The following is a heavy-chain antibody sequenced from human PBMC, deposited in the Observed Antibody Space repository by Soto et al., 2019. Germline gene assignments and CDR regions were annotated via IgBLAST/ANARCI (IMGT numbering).Heavy chain of an antibody. J-gene: IGHJ4*02. CDR2: ISGSGGST. CDR3: AKDDSYYYILTGYCL. CDR1: GFTFSSYA. Sequence: GSLRLSCAASGFTFSSYAMSWVRQAPGKGLEWVSAISGSGGSTYYADSVKGRFTISRDNSKNTLYLQMNSLIAEDTAVYYCAKDDSYYYILTGYCLWGQGTLVTVSS. V-gene: IGHV3-23*01. D-gene: IGHD3-9*01.